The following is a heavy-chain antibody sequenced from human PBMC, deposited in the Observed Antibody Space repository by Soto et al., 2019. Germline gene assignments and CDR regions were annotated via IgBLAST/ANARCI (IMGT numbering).Heavy chain of an antibody. J-gene: IGHJ5*02. D-gene: IGHD2-2*01. CDR1: GYTFTSYG. CDR3: ARDWQPQLTDPWFDP. Sequence: QVQLVQSGAEVKKPGASVKVSCKASGYTFTSYGISWVRQAPGQGLEWMGWIIPIFGTANYAQKFQGRVTITADESTSIAYMELSSLRSEDTAVYYCARDWQPQLTDPWFDPWGQGTLVTVSS. V-gene: IGHV1-69*13. CDR2: IIPIFGTA.